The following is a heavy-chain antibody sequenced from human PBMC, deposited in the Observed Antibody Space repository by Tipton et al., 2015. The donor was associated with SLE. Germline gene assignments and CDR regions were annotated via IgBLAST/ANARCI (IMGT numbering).Heavy chain of an antibody. CDR3: ARGGYYYDSSGYSEYFQH. J-gene: IGHJ1*01. CDR1: GGSISSGSYY. Sequence: TLSLTCTVSGGSISSGSYYWSWIRQPAGKGLEWIGRIYTSGSTNYNPSLKSRVTISVDTSKNQFSLKLSSVTAADTAVYYCARGGYYYDSSGYSEYFQHWGQGTLVTVSS. CDR2: IYTSGST. D-gene: IGHD3-22*01. V-gene: IGHV4-61*02.